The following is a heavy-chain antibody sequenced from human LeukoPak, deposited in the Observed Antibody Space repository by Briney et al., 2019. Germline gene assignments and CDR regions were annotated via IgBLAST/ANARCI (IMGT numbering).Heavy chain of an antibody. CDR2: INTDGTST. Sequence: GGSLRLSCAASGFTFSNYWFHWVRHAPGKGLVWVSRINTDGTSTSYADSVKGRFTIARDNAKNTLYLQMNSLRAEDTAIYYCAKDMTGLRDYWGQGTLVTVPS. CDR3: AKDMTGLRDY. J-gene: IGHJ4*02. CDR1: GFTFSNYW. D-gene: IGHD3-16*01. V-gene: IGHV3-74*01.